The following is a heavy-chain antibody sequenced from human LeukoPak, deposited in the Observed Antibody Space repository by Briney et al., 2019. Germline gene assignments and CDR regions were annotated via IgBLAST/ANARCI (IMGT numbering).Heavy chain of an antibody. CDR3: AKESDVAAAGIDY. J-gene: IGHJ4*02. CDR1: GFIFSGYG. Sequence: PGGSLRLSCAASGFIFSGYGMHWVRQAPGKGLQWVTFIRYEGSNNYYADSVKGRFTISRDNSKNTPYLQMNSLRVEDTAVYYCAKESDVAAAGIDYWGQGTLVTVSS. V-gene: IGHV3-30*02. CDR2: IRYEGSNN. D-gene: IGHD6-13*01.